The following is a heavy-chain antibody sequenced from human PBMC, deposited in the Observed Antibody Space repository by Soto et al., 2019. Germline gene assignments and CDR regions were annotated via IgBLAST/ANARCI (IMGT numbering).Heavy chain of an antibody. Sequence: PPQTLSLTCPVSVYVITKGYHWGCIRQPPGKKLEWIGTISHSGDTNYNPSLKSRVTISIDTAKNHLSLILSSVTAADTATYYCTRIYCTTTSCFINGMDVWGQGTTVTVSS. V-gene: IGHV4-38-2*01. CDR1: VYVITKGYH. CDR2: ISHSGDT. D-gene: IGHD2-2*01. J-gene: IGHJ6*02. CDR3: TRIYCTTTSCFINGMDV.